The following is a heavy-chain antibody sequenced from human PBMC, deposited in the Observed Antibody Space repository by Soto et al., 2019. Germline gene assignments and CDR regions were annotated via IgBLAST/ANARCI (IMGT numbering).Heavy chain of an antibody. CDR2: IYSGGST. V-gene: IGHV3-53*04. CDR3: ARLPIDCTNGVCYSN. CDR1: GFTVSSIY. Sequence: WGSLRLLCAASGFTVSSIYISWVRQAPGKGLEWVSVIYSGGSTYYADSVKGRFTISRHNSKNTLYLQMNSLRAEDTAVYYCARLPIDCTNGVCYSNWGQGTLVTVSS. D-gene: IGHD2-8*01. J-gene: IGHJ4*02.